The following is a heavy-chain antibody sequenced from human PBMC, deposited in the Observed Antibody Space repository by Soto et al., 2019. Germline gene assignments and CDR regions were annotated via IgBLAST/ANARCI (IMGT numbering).Heavy chain of an antibody. CDR1: GGSISSAAYY. Sequence: QVQLQESGPGLVKPSQTLSLTCTVSGGSISSAAYYWRWILQHPGKGLEWIGYISHSGSTYYTPSLKSRVIISADTSKNQFSVNLTSVTAADTAVYYCAREYTYGSNLFDCWGQGALVTVSS. V-gene: IGHV4-31*03. J-gene: IGHJ4*02. CDR3: AREYTYGSNLFDC. CDR2: ISHSGST. D-gene: IGHD5-18*01.